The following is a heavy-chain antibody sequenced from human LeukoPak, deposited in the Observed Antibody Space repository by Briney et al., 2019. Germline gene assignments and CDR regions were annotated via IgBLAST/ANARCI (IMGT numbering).Heavy chain of an antibody. CDR2: IIPILGIA. J-gene: IGHJ3*02. CDR3: ARVYCQMCDDILNDGAFDI. V-gene: IGHV1-69*04. Sequence: VASVKVSCKASGGTFSSYAISWVRQAPGQGLEWMGMIIPILGIANYAQKFQGRVTITADKSTSTAYMELSSLRSEDTAVYYCARVYCQMCDDILNDGAFDIWGQGTMVTVSS. CDR1: GGTFSSYA. D-gene: IGHD3-9*01.